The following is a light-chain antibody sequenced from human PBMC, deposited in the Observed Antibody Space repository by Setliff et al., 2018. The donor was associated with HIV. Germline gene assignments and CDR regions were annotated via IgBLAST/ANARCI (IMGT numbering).Light chain of an antibody. CDR3: QSYDSSLSGFV. CDR2: DNN. V-gene: IGLV1-40*01. CDR1: SSNIGTGYD. Sequence: QSVLTQPPSVSGAPGQRVTISCTGSSSNIGTGYDVHWYQQLPGTAPKLLIHDNNNRPSGVPDRFSGSKSGTSASLAITGLQAEDEADYYCQSYDSSLSGFVFGSGTKVTV. J-gene: IGLJ1*01.